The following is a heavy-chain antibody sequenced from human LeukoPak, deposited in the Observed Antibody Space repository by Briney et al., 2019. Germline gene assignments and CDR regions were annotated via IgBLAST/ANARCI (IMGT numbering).Heavy chain of an antibody. CDR2: IKQDGSEK. J-gene: IGHJ3*02. D-gene: IGHD2-2*01. CDR1: GFTFSSYW. CDR3: AKDQRDAFDI. Sequence: GGSLRLSCAASGFTFSSYWMSWVRQAPGKGLEWVANIKQDGSEKYYVDSVKGRFTISRDNSKNTLYLQMNSLRAEDTAVYYCAKDQRDAFDIWGQGTMVTVSS. V-gene: IGHV3-7*03.